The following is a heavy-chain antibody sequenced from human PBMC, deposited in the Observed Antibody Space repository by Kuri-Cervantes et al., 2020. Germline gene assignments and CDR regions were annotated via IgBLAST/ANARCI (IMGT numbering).Heavy chain of an antibody. CDR2: ISSSGYTI. CDR1: GFTFSNFG. CDR3: AREGGVQLRLRKFDY. Sequence: GESLKISCAASGFTFSNFGMNWVRQAPGKGLEWVSYISSSGYTIYYADSVKGRFTISRDNGKNSLYLQIDSLRAEDTAVYYCAREGGVQLRLRKFDYWGQGTLVTVSS. J-gene: IGHJ4*02. V-gene: IGHV3-48*01. D-gene: IGHD5-18*01.